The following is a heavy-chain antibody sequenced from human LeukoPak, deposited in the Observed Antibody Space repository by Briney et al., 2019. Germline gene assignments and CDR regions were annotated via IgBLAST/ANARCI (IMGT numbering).Heavy chain of an antibody. CDR3: ARGHYGDYVPFDY. V-gene: IGHV3-48*01. CDR2: ISSSSSTI. J-gene: IGHJ4*02. Sequence: GGALRLSCAASGFTLSSYSMNWVRQAPGKGLEWVSYISSSSSTIYFANSVKGRFTISRDTAKNTLYLQMNSLRAEDTAVYYCARGHYGDYVPFDYWAREPWSPSPQ. D-gene: IGHD4-17*01. CDR1: GFTLSSYS.